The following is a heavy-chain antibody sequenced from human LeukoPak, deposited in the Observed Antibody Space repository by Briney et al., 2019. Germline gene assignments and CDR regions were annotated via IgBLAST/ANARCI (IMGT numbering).Heavy chain of an antibody. CDR1: GSTFSSYC. CDR3: AKDGNSYAAYYYYMDV. Sequence: GGSLRLSCAASGSTFSSYCMNWVRQAPGKGLEWVAFIRYDGSNKNYVDSVKGRFTISRDNSKNTLYLQMNSLRAEDTAVYYCAKDGNSYAAYYYYMDVWGKGTTVTVSS. V-gene: IGHV3-30*02. CDR2: IRYDGSNK. D-gene: IGHD5-18*01. J-gene: IGHJ6*03.